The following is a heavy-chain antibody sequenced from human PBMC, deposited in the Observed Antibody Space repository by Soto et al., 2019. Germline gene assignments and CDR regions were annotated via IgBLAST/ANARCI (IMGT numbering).Heavy chain of an antibody. J-gene: IGHJ4*02. CDR3: AKDRVGTDYGGFYFEY. Sequence: GGSLRLSCAASGFSFSTYAMTWVRLAPGRGLEWVSVITGSGGRTYYADSVKGRFTISRDNSKHTLYLQMNSLRAEDTAIYYCAKDRVGTDYGGFYFEYWGQGTPVTVSS. CDR1: GFSFSTYA. V-gene: IGHV3-23*01. CDR2: ITGSGGRT. D-gene: IGHD1-26*01.